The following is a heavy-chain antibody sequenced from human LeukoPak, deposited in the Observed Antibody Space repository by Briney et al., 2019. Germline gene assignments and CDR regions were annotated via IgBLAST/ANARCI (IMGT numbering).Heavy chain of an antibody. CDR3: ARGEQWLTLSLYGMDV. CDR1: GFTFSSYG. V-gene: IGHV3-33*01. J-gene: IGHJ6*02. CDR2: IWYDGSNK. D-gene: IGHD6-19*01. Sequence: GGSLRLSCAASGFTFSSYGMHWVRQAPGKGLEWVAVIWYDGSNKYYADSVKGRFTISRDNSKNTLYLQMNSVRAEDTAVYYCARGEQWLTLSLYGMDVWGQGTTVTVSS.